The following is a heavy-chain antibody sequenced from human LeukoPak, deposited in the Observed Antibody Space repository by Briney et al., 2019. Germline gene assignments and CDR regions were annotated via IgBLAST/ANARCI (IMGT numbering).Heavy chain of an antibody. V-gene: IGHV4-61*02. CDR3: ARVEQRPKGVNWFDP. J-gene: IGHJ5*02. CDR1: GGSISSGSYY. D-gene: IGHD6-25*01. CDR2: IYTSGST. Sequence: SETLSLTCTVSGGSISSGSYYWSWIRRPAGKGLEWIGRIYTSGSTNYNPSLKSRVTISVDTSKNQFSLKLSSVTAADTAVYYCARVEQRPKGVNWFDPWGQGTLVTVSS.